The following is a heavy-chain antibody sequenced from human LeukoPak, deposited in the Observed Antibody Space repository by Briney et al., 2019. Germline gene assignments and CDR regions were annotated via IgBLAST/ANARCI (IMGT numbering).Heavy chain of an antibody. J-gene: IGHJ4*02. V-gene: IGHV3-21*01. CDR1: GFTFSSYS. Sequence: GGSLRLSCAASGFTFSSYSMNWVRQAPGKGLEWVSSISSGSSYIYYADSVKGRFTISRDNAKNSLYLQMNSLRAEDTAVYFCARGGFSGYAPFDYWGQGTLVTVSS. D-gene: IGHD5-12*01. CDR3: ARGGFSGYAPFDY. CDR2: ISSGSSYI.